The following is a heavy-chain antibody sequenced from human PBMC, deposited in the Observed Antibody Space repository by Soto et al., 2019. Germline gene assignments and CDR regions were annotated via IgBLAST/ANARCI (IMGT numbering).Heavy chain of an antibody. CDR1: GGSISSYY. Sequence: SETLSLTCTVSGGSISSYYWSWIRQPPGKGLEWIGYIYYSGSTNYNPSLKSRVTISVDTSKNQFSLKLSSVTAADTAVYYCARGLTSGGSGADRAYYYYYYMDVWGKGTTVTVSS. CDR3: ARGLTSGGSGADRAYYYYYYMDV. J-gene: IGHJ6*03. CDR2: IYYSGST. D-gene: IGHD3-10*01. V-gene: IGHV4-59*01.